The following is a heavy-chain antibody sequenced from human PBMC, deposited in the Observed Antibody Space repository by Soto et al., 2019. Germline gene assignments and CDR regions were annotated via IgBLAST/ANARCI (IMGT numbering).Heavy chain of an antibody. CDR2: IIPIFGTA. D-gene: IGHD3-16*02. Sequence: SVKVSCKASGGTFSSYAISWLRQAPGQGLEWMGGIIPIFGTANYAQKFQGRVTITADESTSTAYMELSSLRSEDTAVYYCARALYVWGSYRYFDYWGQGTLVTVSS. CDR1: GGTFSSYA. V-gene: IGHV1-69*13. CDR3: ARALYVWGSYRYFDY. J-gene: IGHJ4*02.